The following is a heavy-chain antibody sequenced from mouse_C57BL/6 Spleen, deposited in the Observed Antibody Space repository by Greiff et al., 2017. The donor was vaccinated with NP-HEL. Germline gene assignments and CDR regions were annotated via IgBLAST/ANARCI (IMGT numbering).Heavy chain of an antibody. Sequence: DVKLVESGGGLVKPGGSLKLSCAASGFTFSSCAMSWVRQTPEKRLEWVATISDGGSYTYYPDNVKGRFTISRDNAKNNLYLQMSHLKSEDTAMYYCARGLYGSIYVSAMDYWGQGTSVTVSS. D-gene: IGHD1-1*01. J-gene: IGHJ4*01. CDR3: ARGLYGSIYVSAMDY. CDR1: GFTFSSCA. CDR2: ISDGGSYT. V-gene: IGHV5-4*03.